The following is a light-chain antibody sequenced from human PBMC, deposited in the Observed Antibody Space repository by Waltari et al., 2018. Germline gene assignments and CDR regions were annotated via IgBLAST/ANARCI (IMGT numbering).Light chain of an antibody. J-gene: IGLJ2*01. Sequence: QSALTQPASVSGSPGQSITLSCTGPNRDVGDFDFVSWYQQHPGEAPKLLIYDVSNLPSGVSHRFSGSKSGNTASLTISGLQAEDEADYYCSSYTASRALEVLFGGGTKLTVL. CDR2: DVS. CDR1: NRDVGDFDF. V-gene: IGLV2-14*03. CDR3: SSYTASRALEVL.